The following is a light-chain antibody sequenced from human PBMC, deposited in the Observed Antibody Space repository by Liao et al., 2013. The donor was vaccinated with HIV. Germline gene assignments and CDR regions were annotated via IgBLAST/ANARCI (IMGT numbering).Light chain of an antibody. CDR1: KLGDKY. CDR3: PSTDNSGTLSGV. Sequence: SYELTQPPSVSVSPGQTASIICSGDKLGDKYASWYQQKPGQSPVLVIYQDGKRPSGIPERFSGSNAGNTATLTIRGTQAMDEADYFCPSTDNSGTLSGVFGGGTKLTVL. CDR2: QDG. J-gene: IGLJ2*01. V-gene: IGLV3-1*01.